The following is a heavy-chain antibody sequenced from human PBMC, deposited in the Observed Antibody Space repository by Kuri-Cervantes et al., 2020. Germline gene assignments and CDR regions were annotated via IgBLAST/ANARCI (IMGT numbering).Heavy chain of an antibody. V-gene: IGHV1-46*01. CDR1: GYTFTSYY. D-gene: IGHD1-26*01. CDR3: ARVGVGATSDY. CDR2: INPSGGST. Sequence: ASVKVSCKASGYTFTSYYMHWVRQAPGQGLEWMGIINPSGGSTSYAQKFQGRVIMTRDTSTSTVYMELRSLRSDDTAVYYCARVGVGATSDYWGQGTLVTVSS. J-gene: IGHJ4*02.